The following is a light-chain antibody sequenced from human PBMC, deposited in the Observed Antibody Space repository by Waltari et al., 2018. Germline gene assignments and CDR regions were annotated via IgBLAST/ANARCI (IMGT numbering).Light chain of an antibody. Sequence: EIVLTQSPGTLSLSPGESATPSCRASQSVGRYVAWYQQKPGQAPRLLIYDASTRATGIPDRFSGSGSGTDFSLTISRLESEDFAVYYCQKYVNLPATFGQGTKVEIK. CDR2: DAS. V-gene: IGKV3-20*01. J-gene: IGKJ1*01. CDR1: QSVGRY. CDR3: QKYVNLPAT.